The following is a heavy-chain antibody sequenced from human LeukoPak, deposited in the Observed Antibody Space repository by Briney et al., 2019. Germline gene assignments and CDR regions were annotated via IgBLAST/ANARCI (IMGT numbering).Heavy chain of an antibody. J-gene: IGHJ4*02. CDR3: ARVNYDFWSGYQYHYFDY. Sequence: PSETLSPTCTVSGGSISSYYWSWIRQPAGKGLEWIGRIYTSGSTNYNPSLKSRVTMSVDTSKNQFSLKLSSVTAADTAVYYCARVNYDFWSGYQYHYFDYWGQGTLVTVSS. V-gene: IGHV4-4*07. CDR1: GGSISSYY. CDR2: IYTSGST. D-gene: IGHD3-3*01.